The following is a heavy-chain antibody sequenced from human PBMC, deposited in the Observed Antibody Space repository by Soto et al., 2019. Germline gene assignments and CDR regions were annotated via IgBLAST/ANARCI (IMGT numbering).Heavy chain of an antibody. J-gene: IGHJ4*02. CDR3: ARDRPHYGSGSYAVESLDY. CDR2: IYYSGST. V-gene: IGHV4-31*03. CDR1: GGSISSGGYY. Sequence: QVQLQESGPGLVKPSQTLSLTCIVSGGSISSGGYYWSWIHQHPGKGLEWIGYIYYSGSTYYNPSLKSRVTISVDTSKNQFSLKLSSVTAADTAVYYCARDRPHYGSGSYAVESLDYWGQGTLVTVSS. D-gene: IGHD3-10*01.